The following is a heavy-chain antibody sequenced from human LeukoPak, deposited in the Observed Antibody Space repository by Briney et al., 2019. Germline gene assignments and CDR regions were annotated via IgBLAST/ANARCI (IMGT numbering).Heavy chain of an antibody. Sequence: GGSLRLSCAASGFTFSSYSMNWVRQAPGEGLEWVSSISSSSSYIYYADSVKGRFTISRDNAKNSLYLQMNTLRAEDTAVYYCARAVKSRDYGDYVGPPPKYWGQGTLVTVSS. CDR3: ARAVKSRDYGDYVGPPPKY. D-gene: IGHD4-17*01. CDR1: GFTFSSYS. CDR2: ISSSSSYI. V-gene: IGHV3-21*01. J-gene: IGHJ4*02.